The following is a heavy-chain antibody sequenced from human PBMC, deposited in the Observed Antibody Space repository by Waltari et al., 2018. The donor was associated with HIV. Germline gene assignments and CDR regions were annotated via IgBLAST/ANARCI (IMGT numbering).Heavy chain of an antibody. J-gene: IGHJ5*02. CDR2: IFYSGDT. Sequence: QVQLQESGPGLVKPSETLSLTCTVPGTSIRTKDYYWAWIRQPPGKGPEWSGSIFYSGDTYPSPSLKGRLTMSVDTSKNQFSLHLNSVTAADTAMYYCARRSVVAAYGWFDPWGKGIPVIVSS. D-gene: IGHD2-15*01. V-gene: IGHV4-39*01. CDR1: GTSIRTKDYY. CDR3: ARRSVVAAYGWFDP.